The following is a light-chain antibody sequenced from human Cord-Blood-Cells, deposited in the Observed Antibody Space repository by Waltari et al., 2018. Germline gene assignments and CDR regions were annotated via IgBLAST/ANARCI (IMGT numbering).Light chain of an antibody. V-gene: IGLV2-14*01. Sequence: QSALTQPASVSGSPGPSLTIPCTGTSSDVGGYTYVSWYQQHPGKPPKLMIYDACNRPSGVSNRFSGSKSGNTASLTISGLQAEDEADYYCSSYTSSSTLVFGGGTKLTVL. CDR2: DAC. J-gene: IGLJ2*01. CDR3: SSYTSSSTLV. CDR1: SSDVGGYTY.